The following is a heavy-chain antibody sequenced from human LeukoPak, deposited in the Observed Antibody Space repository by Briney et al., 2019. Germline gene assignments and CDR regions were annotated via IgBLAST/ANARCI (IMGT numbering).Heavy chain of an antibody. CDR1: GGSISSGGYY. J-gene: IGHJ4*02. CDR3: ARARGGFAVVPAAIGL. D-gene: IGHD2-2*02. CDR2: IYYSGST. Sequence: PSETLSLTCTVSGGSISSGGYYWSWIRQHPGKGLEWIGYIYYSGSTYYIPSLKSRVTISVDTSKNQFSLKLSSVTAADTAVYYCARARGGFAVVPAAIGLWGQGTLVTVSS. V-gene: IGHV4-31*03.